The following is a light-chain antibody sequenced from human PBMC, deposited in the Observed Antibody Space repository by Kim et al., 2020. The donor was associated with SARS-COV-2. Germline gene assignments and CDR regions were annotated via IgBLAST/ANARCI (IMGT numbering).Light chain of an antibody. CDR3: SSYTSSSKVI. CDR1: SSDVGGFDS. J-gene: IGLJ2*01. Sequence: GQSFTISCAGTSSDVGGFDSVSWYQQHPGKAPKLLTYDVAKRPSGVSSRFSAFKSGDTASLIISGLQAEDEANYYCSSYTSSSKVIFGGGTQLTVL. V-gene: IGLV2-14*03. CDR2: DVA.